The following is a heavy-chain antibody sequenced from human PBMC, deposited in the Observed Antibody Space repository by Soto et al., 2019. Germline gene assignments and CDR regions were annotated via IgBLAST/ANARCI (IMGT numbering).Heavy chain of an antibody. V-gene: IGHV3-23*01. CDR1: GFTFSNYA. D-gene: IGHD2-2*01. Sequence: EVQLLASGGGLVQPVESLRLSCAASGFTFSNYAMTWVRQAPGKGLEWVSGITGSSETTYYADSVKGRFTISRDNSKNTVSLQMNGLRAEDSAVYYCARDCARTSCSVWKLWGQGTLVTVSP. CDR2: ITGSSETT. CDR3: ARDCARTSCSVWKL. J-gene: IGHJ4*02.